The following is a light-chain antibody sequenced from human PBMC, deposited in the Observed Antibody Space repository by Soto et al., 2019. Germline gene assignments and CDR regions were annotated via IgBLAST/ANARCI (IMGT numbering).Light chain of an antibody. CDR2: DSS. J-gene: IGKJ5*01. CDR3: QQTSNWPPEIT. CDR1: QSVPRH. V-gene: IGKV3-11*01. Sequence: EIVLTQSPASLSLSPGETATFSCRSSQSVPRHLAWYQQRPGLAPRLLIYDSSSRATGIPDRFSGSGSGTDFTLTISSLEPEDFAVYYCQQTSNWPPEITFGQGTRLEIK.